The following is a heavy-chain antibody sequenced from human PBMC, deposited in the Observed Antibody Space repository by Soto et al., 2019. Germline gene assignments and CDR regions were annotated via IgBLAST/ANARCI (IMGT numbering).Heavy chain of an antibody. Sequence: SETLSLTCTVSGGSITIANSSWSWLRQPPGKGLEWLGFIFPTGSNYNNPSLRGRVSMSVDTSKNQFSLNLASVTAADTAVYLCARASGSPTFRGYFDPWGKGALVTVSS. V-gene: IGHV4-30-2*01. J-gene: IGHJ5*02. CDR2: IFPTGSN. CDR3: ARASGSPTFRGYFDP. D-gene: IGHD1-26*01. CDR1: GGSITIANSS.